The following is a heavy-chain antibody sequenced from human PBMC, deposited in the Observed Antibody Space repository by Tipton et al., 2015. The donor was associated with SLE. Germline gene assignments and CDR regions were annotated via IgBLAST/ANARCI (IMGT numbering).Heavy chain of an antibody. CDR2: VFYSGST. CDR1: GGSISSYY. J-gene: IGHJ1*01. CDR3: ARDRGQQLQRGYFQH. Sequence: TLSLTCTVSGGSISSYYWSWIRQPPGKGLEWIGYVFYSGSTSYNPSLKSRVTISVDTSKNQFSLKLSSVTAADTAVYYCARDRGQQLQRGYFQHWGQGTLVTVSS. D-gene: IGHD6-13*01. V-gene: IGHV4-59*01.